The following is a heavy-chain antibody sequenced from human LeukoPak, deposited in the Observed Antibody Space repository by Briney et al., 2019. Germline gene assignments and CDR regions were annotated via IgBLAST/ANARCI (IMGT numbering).Heavy chain of an antibody. V-gene: IGHV5-51*01. J-gene: IGHJ5*02. CDR2: IDPSNSDT. CDR3: AREEDGSGMP. D-gene: IGHD3-10*01. Sequence: GASLVISSKSSGYSFTNSWIGWVRQLPGKVLEGMEIIDPSNSDTRYSRSFQGQVISSAKKSIRTAYLQWSSRKASDRAMYYWAREEDGSGMPWGEGTLVTVSS. CDR1: GYSFTNSW.